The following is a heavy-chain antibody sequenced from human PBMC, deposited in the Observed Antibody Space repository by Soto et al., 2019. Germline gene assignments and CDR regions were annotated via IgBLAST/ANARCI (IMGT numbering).Heavy chain of an antibody. CDR1: GGSISSYY. CDR3: ARDFYGDYNFDY. V-gene: IGHV4-59*01. Sequence: SETLSLTCTVSGGSISSYYWSWIRQPPGKGLEWIGYIYYSGSTNYNPSLKSRVTISVDTSKNQFSLKLSSVTAADTAVYYCARDFYGDYNFDYWGQGTLVTVSS. CDR2: IYYSGST. J-gene: IGHJ4*02. D-gene: IGHD4-17*01.